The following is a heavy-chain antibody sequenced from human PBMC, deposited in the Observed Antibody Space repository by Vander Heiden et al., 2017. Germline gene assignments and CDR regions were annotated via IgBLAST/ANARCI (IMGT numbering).Heavy chain of an antibody. D-gene: IGHD1-20*01. J-gene: IGHJ4*02. V-gene: IGHV3-11*01. CDR1: GFTFSDYY. CDR3: ASRSPLTGPFDY. Sequence: QVQLVESGGGLVKHGGSLRLSCAASGFTFSDYYMSWIRQAPGKGLEWVSYISSSGSTIYYADAVKGRFTISRDNAKNSLYLKMKSMRAEDTAVYYFASRSPLTGPFDYWGQGTLVTVSS. CDR2: ISSSGSTI.